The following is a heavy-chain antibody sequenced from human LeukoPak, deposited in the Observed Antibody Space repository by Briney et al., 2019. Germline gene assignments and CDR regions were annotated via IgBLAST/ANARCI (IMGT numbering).Heavy chain of an antibody. J-gene: IGHJ4*02. CDR3: ARDLPTGYYISSGYYEYFLDY. V-gene: IGHV3-7*04. D-gene: IGHD3-22*01. Sequence: GGSLRLSCAASGFTFSTYWMTWVRQAPGKGLEWVANIKQDGSEKYYVDSLKGRFTISRDNAKNSLFLQMNSLRAEDTAVHYCARDLPTGYYISSGYYEYFLDYWGQGTLVTVSS. CDR2: IKQDGSEK. CDR1: GFTFSTYW.